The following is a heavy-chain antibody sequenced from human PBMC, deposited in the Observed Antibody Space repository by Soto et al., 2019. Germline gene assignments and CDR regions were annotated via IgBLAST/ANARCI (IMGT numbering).Heavy chain of an antibody. CDR2: IYYSGST. J-gene: IGHJ4*02. CDR3: AAIAVAGTGPFDY. Sequence: SETLSLTCTVSGGSISSSSYYWGWIRQPPGKGLEWIGSIYYSGSTYYNPSLKSRVTISVDTSKNQFSLKLSSVTAADTAVYYCAAIAVAGTGPFDYWGQGTLVTVSS. CDR1: GGSISSSSYY. V-gene: IGHV4-39*01. D-gene: IGHD6-19*01.